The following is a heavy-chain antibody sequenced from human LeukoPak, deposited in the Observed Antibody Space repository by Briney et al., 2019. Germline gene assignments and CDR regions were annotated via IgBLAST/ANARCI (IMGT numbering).Heavy chain of an antibody. Sequence: SETLSPTCTLSVGSISSSSSDWGWIRQPPGKGLEWIGSIYYSGSNYYNPSRKSRVTISVDTSKNQFSLKLRSVTAADTAVYYCASLKLRLWPDYWGQGTLVTVSS. J-gene: IGHJ4*02. CDR2: IYYSGSN. D-gene: IGHD3-16*01. CDR1: VGSISSSSSD. V-gene: IGHV4-39*01. CDR3: ASLKLRLWPDY.